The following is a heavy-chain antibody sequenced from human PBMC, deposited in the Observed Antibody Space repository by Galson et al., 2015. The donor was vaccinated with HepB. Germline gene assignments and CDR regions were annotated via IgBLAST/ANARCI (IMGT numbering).Heavy chain of an antibody. D-gene: IGHD4-17*01. Sequence: SLRLSCAASAFTFRSYVMRGVRQAPGKGLEWVAGISYDGSNKYYADSVKGRFTISRDNSKNTLYLQMNSLRAEDTAVYYCAREGDYFSFDYWGQGTLVTVSS. CDR2: ISYDGSNK. J-gene: IGHJ4*02. CDR3: AREGDYFSFDY. CDR1: AFTFRSYV. V-gene: IGHV3-30*03.